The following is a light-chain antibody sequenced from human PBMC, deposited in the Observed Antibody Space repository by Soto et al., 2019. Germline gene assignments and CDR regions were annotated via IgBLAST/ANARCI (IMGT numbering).Light chain of an antibody. CDR3: EQYGRSPPFT. Sequence: EIVLTQSPGTLSLSPGERATLSCRASQSVSSTYIAWYQQNPGQAPRLLIYDASSRATGIPDRFSGSGSGTDFTLTISRLEAEDFAVYFCEQYGRSPPFTFGQGTKVDIK. J-gene: IGKJ2*01. CDR2: DAS. CDR1: QSVSSTY. V-gene: IGKV3-20*01.